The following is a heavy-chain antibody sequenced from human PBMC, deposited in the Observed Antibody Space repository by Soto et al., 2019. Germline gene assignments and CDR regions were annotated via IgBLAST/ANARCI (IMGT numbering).Heavy chain of an antibody. CDR2: SSAYNGDT. Sequence: QGQLVQSGGEVKKPGASVKVSCKASGYTFADSGISWVRQAPGQGLEWLGWSSAYNGDTEYAQKFQGRVTMTTDTSTSTAYMELRSLTSDDTAVYYCARVRAAAFVTFDFWGQGTLVTVSS. V-gene: IGHV1-18*01. J-gene: IGHJ4*02. CDR1: GYTFADSG. D-gene: IGHD2-2*01. CDR3: ARVRAAAFVTFDF.